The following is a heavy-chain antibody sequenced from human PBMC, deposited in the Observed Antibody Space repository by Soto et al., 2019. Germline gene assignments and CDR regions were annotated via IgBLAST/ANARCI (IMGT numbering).Heavy chain of an antibody. Sequence: EVQLLESGGGLVQPGGSLRLSCTASGFIFSNYAMSWVRQAPGKGLEWVSGFRDSGGSTYHADSAKGRFTISRDISKNTVYPQMNSLRAEDTAIYYCAKDGDFLVVDKLIEHWGQGTLVTVSS. CDR3: AKDGDFLVVDKLIEH. J-gene: IGHJ1*01. D-gene: IGHD2-2*01. CDR1: GFIFSNYA. V-gene: IGHV3-23*01. CDR2: FRDSGGST.